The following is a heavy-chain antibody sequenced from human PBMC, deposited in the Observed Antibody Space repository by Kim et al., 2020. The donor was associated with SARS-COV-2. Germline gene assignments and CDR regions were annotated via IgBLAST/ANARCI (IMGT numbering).Heavy chain of an antibody. CDR3: AGGLLSSGGA. Sequence: GGSLRLSCAASGFTFSSYWMHWVRQAPGKGLVWVSRINTDGRITSDVDSVKGRFTISRDNARNMLYLQMNSLRFDDTAVYYCAGGLLSSGGAWGQGTLVTVSS. CDR1: GFTFSSYW. CDR2: INTDGRIT. D-gene: IGHD3-22*01. V-gene: IGHV3-74*01. J-gene: IGHJ5*02.